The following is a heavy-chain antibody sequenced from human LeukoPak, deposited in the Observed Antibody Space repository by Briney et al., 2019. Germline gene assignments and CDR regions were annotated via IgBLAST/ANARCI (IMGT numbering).Heavy chain of an antibody. Sequence: GASVKVSCKASGYTFGQYSISWVRQAPGKGFEWMGWVTPSHTTRVYAQEFQGRVTMTADTNTNTVSMELRSLRFDDTAVYFCARDYILPLETDNGEGFAIWGQGTVVTVSS. V-gene: IGHV1-18*01. CDR2: VTPSHTTR. CDR3: ARDYILPLETDNGEGFAI. J-gene: IGHJ3*02. D-gene: IGHD3-3*02. CDR1: GYTFGQYS.